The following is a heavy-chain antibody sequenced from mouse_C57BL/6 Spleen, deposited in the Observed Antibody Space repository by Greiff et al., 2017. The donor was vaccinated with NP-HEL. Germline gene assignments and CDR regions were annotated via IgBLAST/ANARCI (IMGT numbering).Heavy chain of an antibody. V-gene: IGHV14-4*01. CDR3: TTTTVVATSYWYFDV. D-gene: IGHD1-1*01. CDR1: GFNIKDDY. Sequence: EVQLQQSGAELVRPGASVKLSCTASGFNIKDDYMHWVKQRPEQGLEWIGWIDPENGDTEYASKFKGKATITADTSSNTAYLQLSSLSSEDTSVYYCTTTTVVATSYWYFDVWGTGTTVTVSS. CDR2: IDPENGDT. J-gene: IGHJ1*03.